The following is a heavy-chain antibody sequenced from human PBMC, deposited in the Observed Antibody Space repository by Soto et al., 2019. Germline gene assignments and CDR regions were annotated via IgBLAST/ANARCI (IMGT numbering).Heavy chain of an antibody. CDR1: GYSFTSYW. V-gene: IGHV5-10-1*01. D-gene: IGHD2-21*02. CDR3: ASIVVVTAGHDAFDI. Sequence: PGESLKISCKGSGYSFTSYWISWVCQMPVKGLEWMGRIDPSDSYTNYSPSFQGHVTISADKSISTAYLQWSSLKASDTAMYYCASIVVVTAGHDAFDIWGQGTMVTVSS. CDR2: IDPSDSYT. J-gene: IGHJ3*02.